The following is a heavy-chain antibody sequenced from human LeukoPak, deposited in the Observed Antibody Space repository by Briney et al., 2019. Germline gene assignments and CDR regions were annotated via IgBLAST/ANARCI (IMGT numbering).Heavy chain of an antibody. CDR3: AKIYDSNIYYYYYYMDV. V-gene: IGHV4-39*07. D-gene: IGHD3-22*01. J-gene: IGHJ6*03. Sequence: SETLSLTCTVSGGSISTSNYYWGWIRQPPGKGLEWIGNIFYSGSTYYSPSLRSRVTISLDTSRNQFSLKLNSVTAADTAVYYCAKIYDSNIYYYYYYMDVWGKGTTVTISS. CDR1: GGSISTSNYY. CDR2: IFYSGST.